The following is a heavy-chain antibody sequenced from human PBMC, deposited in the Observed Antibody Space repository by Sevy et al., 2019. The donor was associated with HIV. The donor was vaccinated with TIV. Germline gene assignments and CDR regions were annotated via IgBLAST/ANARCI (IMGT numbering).Heavy chain of an antibody. Sequence: ASVKVSCKASGYTFTSYGISWVRQAPGPGLEWMGWISAYNGNTNYAQKLQGRVTMTTDTSTSTAYMELRGFRAVDTAVYYWARGYVPRGSGSFYYYYYGMDVWGQGTTVTVSS. D-gene: IGHD3-10*01. CDR2: ISAYNGNT. J-gene: IGHJ6*02. V-gene: IGHV1-18*04. CDR3: ARGYVPRGSGSFYYYYYGMDV. CDR1: GYTFTSYG.